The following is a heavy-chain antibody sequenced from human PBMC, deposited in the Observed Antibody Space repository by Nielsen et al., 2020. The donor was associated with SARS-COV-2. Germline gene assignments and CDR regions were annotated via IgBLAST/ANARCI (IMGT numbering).Heavy chain of an antibody. CDR2: IYYSGST. J-gene: IGHJ5*02. V-gene: IGHV4-39*01. CDR3: AGNLLGIAAAGTGAYGTDP. Sequence: TETLSLTCTVSGGSISSSSYYWGWIRQPPGKGLEWIGSIYYSGSTYYNPSLKSRVTISVDPSKNQFSLKLSSVTAADTAVYYCAGNLLGIAAAGTGAYGTDPWGQGTLVTVSS. D-gene: IGHD6-13*01. CDR1: GGSISSSSYY.